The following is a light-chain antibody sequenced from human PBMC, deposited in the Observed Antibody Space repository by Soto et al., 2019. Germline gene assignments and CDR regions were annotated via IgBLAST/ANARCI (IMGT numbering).Light chain of an antibody. CDR2: KAS. CDR1: QSISNY. CDR3: QQYYDYPRT. Sequence: DIQMTQSPSTLSASVGDRVTITCRASQSISNYLAWYQQKPGKAPNLLIYKASSLQSGVPSRFSGSGSGTEFTLTISSLQPDDFATYYCQQYYDYPRTFGQGTKVEIK. J-gene: IGKJ1*01. V-gene: IGKV1-5*03.